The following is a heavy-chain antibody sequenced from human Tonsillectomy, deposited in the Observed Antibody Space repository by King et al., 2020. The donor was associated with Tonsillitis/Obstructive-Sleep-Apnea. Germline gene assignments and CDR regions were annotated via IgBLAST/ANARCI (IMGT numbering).Heavy chain of an antibody. CDR3: ARSRYGDYCDY. D-gene: IGHD4-17*01. CDR1: GFTFSSFW. Sequence: VQLVESGGGLVQPGGSLRLSCTASGFTFSSFWMTWVRQAPGKGLEWVANIKQDGSEKTYVDSMKGRVTISRDNAKNSVYLKMNSLRAEVTAVYYCARSRYGDYCDYWGQGTQVTVSS. J-gene: IGHJ4*02. V-gene: IGHV3-7*01. CDR2: IKQDGSEK.